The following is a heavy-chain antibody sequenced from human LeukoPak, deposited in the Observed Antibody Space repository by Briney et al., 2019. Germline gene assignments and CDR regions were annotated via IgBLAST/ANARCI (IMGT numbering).Heavy chain of an antibody. Sequence: SETLSLTCAVYGGSFSGYYWSWIRQPPGKGLEWIGYIYYSGSTNYNPSLKSRVTISVDTSKNQFSLKLSSVTAADTAVYYCARDSNPYYYGSDLVGRYFDLWGRGTLVTVSS. CDR1: GGSFSGYY. D-gene: IGHD3-10*01. V-gene: IGHV4-59*01. J-gene: IGHJ2*01. CDR2: IYYSGST. CDR3: ARDSNPYYYGSDLVGRYFDL.